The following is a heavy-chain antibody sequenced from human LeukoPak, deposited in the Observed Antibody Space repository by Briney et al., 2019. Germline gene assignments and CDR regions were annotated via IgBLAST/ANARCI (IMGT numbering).Heavy chain of an antibody. D-gene: IGHD1-26*01. Sequence: PGGSLRLSCAASGFTVSSNYMSWVRQAPGKGLEWVSVIYSGGSAYYADSVKGRFTIPRDNSKNTLYLQMGSLRADDMAVYYCARSLGATAYWGQGTLVTVSP. J-gene: IGHJ4*02. CDR3: ARSLGATAY. V-gene: IGHV3-66*02. CDR1: GFTVSSNY. CDR2: IYSGGSA.